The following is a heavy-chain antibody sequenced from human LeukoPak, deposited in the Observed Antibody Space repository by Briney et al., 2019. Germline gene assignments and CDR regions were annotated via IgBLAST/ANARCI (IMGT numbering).Heavy chain of an antibody. CDR1: GGSFSGYY. J-gene: IGHJ6*02. Sequence: SETLSLTCAVYGGSFSGYYWSWIRQPPGKGLEWIGEINHSGSTNYNPSLKSRVTISVDTPKNQFSLKLSSVTAADTAVYYCARNYYGSGSYYTYYYYGMDVWGQGTTVTVSS. CDR3: ARNYYGSGSYYTYYYYGMDV. D-gene: IGHD3-10*01. V-gene: IGHV4-34*01. CDR2: INHSGST.